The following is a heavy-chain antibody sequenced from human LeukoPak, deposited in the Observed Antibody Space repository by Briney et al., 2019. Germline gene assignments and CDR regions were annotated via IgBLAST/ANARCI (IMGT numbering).Heavy chain of an antibody. V-gene: IGHV4-39*01. D-gene: IGHD2-15*01. J-gene: IGHJ4*02. CDR2: IFYSGTT. Sequence: SETLSLTCTVSGGSISSSSYYWGWIRQPPGKGLEWIGNIFYSGTTYYNPSLMSRVTISVDTSKNQFSLKMRSVTAADTAVYYCARVLRGGTYYFDYWGQGTLVTASS. CDR3: ARVLRGGTYYFDY. CDR1: GGSISSSSYY.